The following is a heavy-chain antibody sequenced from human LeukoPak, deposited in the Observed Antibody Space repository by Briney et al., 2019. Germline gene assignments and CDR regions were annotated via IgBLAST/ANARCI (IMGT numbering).Heavy chain of an antibody. J-gene: IGHJ4*02. V-gene: IGHV1-2*02. CDR2: INPNSGGT. CDR1: GYTFTGYY. CDR3: ARDSTSSWYGGVDY. Sequence: ASVKVSCKASGYTFTGYYTHWVRQAPGQGLECMGWINPNSGGTDYAQKFHGRVTMTRDTSISTAYMDLSSLRSDDTAIYYCARDSTSSWYGGVDYWGQGTLVIVSS. D-gene: IGHD6-13*01.